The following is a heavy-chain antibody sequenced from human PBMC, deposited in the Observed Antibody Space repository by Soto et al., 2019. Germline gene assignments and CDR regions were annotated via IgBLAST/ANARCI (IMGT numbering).Heavy chain of an antibody. CDR2: IWYDGSNK. J-gene: IGHJ6*02. Sequence: GRSLRLSCAASGFTFSSYGMHWVRQAPGKGLEWVAVIWYDGSNKYYADSVKGRFTISRDNSKNTLYLQMNSLRAEDTAVYYCARGSVASISLNYYYYYGMDVWGPGPTVTVS. CDR3: ARGSVASISLNYYYYYGMDV. CDR1: GFTFSSYG. V-gene: IGHV3-33*01. D-gene: IGHD2-2*01.